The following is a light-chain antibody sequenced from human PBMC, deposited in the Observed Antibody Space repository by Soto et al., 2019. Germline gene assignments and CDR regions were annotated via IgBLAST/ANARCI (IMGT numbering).Light chain of an antibody. CDR3: QNYKSAPLLT. V-gene: IGKV1-27*01. Sequence: DIQMTQSPSSLSASVGDRVTITCRASQGISNYLAWYQQKPGKVPKLLISDAYTLQSGVPSRFSGSGSGTDFTLTISSLQPEDVATYYCQNYKSAPLLTFGPGTKVALK. CDR1: QGISNY. CDR2: DAY. J-gene: IGKJ3*01.